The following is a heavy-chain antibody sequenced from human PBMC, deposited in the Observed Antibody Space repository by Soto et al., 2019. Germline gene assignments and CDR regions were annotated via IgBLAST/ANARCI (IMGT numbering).Heavy chain of an antibody. Sequence: PXGSLELSCAASGFSVRTNYMSGVRQAAGKGLDWVSVFESGGSIYYADSVKGRFIISRDYAKNTVDLQMNSLRVEDTAVYYCARAGVTPHFFDYWGQGTLVTVSS. V-gene: IGHV3-53*01. CDR2: FESGGSI. J-gene: IGHJ4*02. D-gene: IGHD3-3*02. CDR1: GFSVRTNY. CDR3: ARAGVTPHFFDY.